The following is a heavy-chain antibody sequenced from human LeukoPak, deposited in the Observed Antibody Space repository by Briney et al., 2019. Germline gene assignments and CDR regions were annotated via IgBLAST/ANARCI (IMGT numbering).Heavy chain of an antibody. V-gene: IGHV3-30*18. CDR2: ISYDGSNK. CDR3: AKDRDTAMVKYYFDY. Sequence: GRSLRLSCAASGFTFSSYGMHWVRQAPGKGLEWVAVISYDGSNKYYADSVKGRFTISRDNSKNTLYLQMNSLRAEDTAVYYCAKDRDTAMVKYYFDYWGQGTLVTVSS. D-gene: IGHD5-18*01. CDR1: GFTFSSYG. J-gene: IGHJ4*02.